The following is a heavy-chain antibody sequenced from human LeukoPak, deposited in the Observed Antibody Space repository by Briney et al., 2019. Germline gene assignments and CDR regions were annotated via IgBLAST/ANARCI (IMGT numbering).Heavy chain of an antibody. J-gene: IGHJ5*02. V-gene: IGHV4-59*01. CDR3: ARITGDYYDSTGYYRRWFDP. D-gene: IGHD3-22*01. CDR2: IYYSGSS. Sequence: PSETLSLTCNVSGGSISGYHWSWIRQPPGKGLEWLGYIYYSGSSNYNPSLKSRVTMSADTSKNQFSLKLSSVTAADTAVYYCARITGDYYDSTGYYRRWFDPWGQGTLVTVSS. CDR1: GGSISGYH.